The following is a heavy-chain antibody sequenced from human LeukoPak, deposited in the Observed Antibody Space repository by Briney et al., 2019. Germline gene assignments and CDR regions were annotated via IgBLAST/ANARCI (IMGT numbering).Heavy chain of an antibody. Sequence: GGSLRLSCATSGFTFSSNWVSWVRHVPRRGLDWVANIKPDGSAQYYAASVKGRFTVSRDNAKNSLYLQMNSLRVDDTAVYYCARANNSSWHNWGQGTLVTVSA. J-gene: IGHJ4*02. D-gene: IGHD6-13*01. CDR3: ARANNSSWHN. CDR2: IKPDGSAQ. V-gene: IGHV3-7*01. CDR1: GFTFSSNW.